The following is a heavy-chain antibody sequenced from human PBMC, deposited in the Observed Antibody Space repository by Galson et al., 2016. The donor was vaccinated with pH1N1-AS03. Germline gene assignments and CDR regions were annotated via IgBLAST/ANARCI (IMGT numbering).Heavy chain of an antibody. CDR3: AKDKSYGDYPSWFDP. CDR1: GFTFSSYA. CDR2: ISGRGDST. V-gene: IGHV3-23*01. Sequence: SLRLSCAASGFTFSSYAMSWVRQAPGKGLEWVSAISGRGDSTYYADSVKGRFTISRDNSKNTLYLQMNNLRAEDTAVYYCAKDKSYGDYPSWFDPWGQGTLVTVSS. D-gene: IGHD4-17*01. J-gene: IGHJ5*02.